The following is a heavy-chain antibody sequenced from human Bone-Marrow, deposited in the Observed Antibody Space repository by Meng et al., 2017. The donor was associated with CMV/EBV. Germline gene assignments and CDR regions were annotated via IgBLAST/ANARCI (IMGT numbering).Heavy chain of an antibody. CDR3: ARDSNYYYYGMDV. CDR1: GFTFSSYW. J-gene: IGHJ6*02. Sequence: LNISCADSGFTFSSYWMSWVRQAPGKGLEWVSSISSISSYIYYADSVKGRFTISRDNAKNSLYLQMNSLRAEDTAVSYCARDSNYYYYGMDVWGQGTTVTVSS. V-gene: IGHV3-21*01. D-gene: IGHD4-11*01. CDR2: ISSISSYI.